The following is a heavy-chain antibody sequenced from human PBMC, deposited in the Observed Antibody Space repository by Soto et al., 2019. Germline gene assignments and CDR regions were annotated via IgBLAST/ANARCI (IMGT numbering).Heavy chain of an antibody. D-gene: IGHD1-7*01. V-gene: IGHV1-18*04. CDR1: GYTFTSYG. CDR3: ARDLVKRNSGQGSYYYGMDV. CDR2: ISAYNGNT. Sequence: QVQLVQSGAEVKKPGASVKVSCKASGYTFTSYGISWVRQAPGQGLEWMGWISAYNGNTNYAQKLPGRVTMTTDTSTSTAYMELRSLRSDDTAVYYCARDLVKRNSGQGSYYYGMDVWGQGTTVTVSS. J-gene: IGHJ6*02.